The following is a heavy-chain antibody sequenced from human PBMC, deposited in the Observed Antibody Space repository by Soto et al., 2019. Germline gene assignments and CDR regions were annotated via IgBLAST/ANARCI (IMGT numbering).Heavy chain of an antibody. CDR1: GGSISSGGYY. Sequence: LSLTCTVSGGSISSGGYYWSWIRQHPGKGLEWIGYIYYSGSTYYNPSLKSRVTISVDTSKNQFSLKLSSVTAADTARYYCARMYSSGSGWFHPWGQGTLVTVSS. V-gene: IGHV4-31*03. CDR2: IYYSGST. J-gene: IGHJ5*02. D-gene: IGHD6-19*01. CDR3: ARMYSSGSGWFHP.